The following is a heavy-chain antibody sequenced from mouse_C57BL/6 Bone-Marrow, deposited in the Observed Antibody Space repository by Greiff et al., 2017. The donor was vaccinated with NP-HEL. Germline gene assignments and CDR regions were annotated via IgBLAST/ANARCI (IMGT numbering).Heavy chain of an antibody. Sequence: EVQLVESGGGLVQPGGSLKLSCAASGFTFSDYGMAWVRQAPRKGPEWVAFISNLAYSIYYADTVTGRFTISRENAKNTLYLEMSSLRSEDTAMYYCAREEGYDYGFAYWGQGTLVTVSA. CDR3: AREEGYDYGFAY. CDR1: GFTFSDYG. V-gene: IGHV5-15*01. CDR2: ISNLAYSI. D-gene: IGHD2-4*01. J-gene: IGHJ3*01.